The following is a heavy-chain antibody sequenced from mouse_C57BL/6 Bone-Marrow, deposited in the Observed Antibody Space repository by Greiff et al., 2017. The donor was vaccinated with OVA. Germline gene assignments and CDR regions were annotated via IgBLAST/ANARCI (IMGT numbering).Heavy chain of an antibody. CDR2: FHPYNDDT. V-gene: IGHV1-47*01. D-gene: IGHD2-5*01. CDR1: GYTFTTYP. Sequence: VKLQESGAELVKPGASVKMSCKASGYTFTTYPIEWMKQNHGKSLEWIGNFHPYNDDTKYNEKFKGKATLTVEKSSSTVYLELSRLTSDDSAVYYCARAYYSNYDFYYFDYWGQGTTLTVSS. J-gene: IGHJ2*01. CDR3: ARAYYSNYDFYYFDY.